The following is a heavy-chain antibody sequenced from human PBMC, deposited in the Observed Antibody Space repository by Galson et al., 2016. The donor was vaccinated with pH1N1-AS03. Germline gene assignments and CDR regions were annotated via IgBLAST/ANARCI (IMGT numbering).Heavy chain of an antibody. Sequence: SLRLSCEASGFSFIGYWMNWVRQAPGQGLEWVANIDPNGSEKYYIDSLQGRFTITRDNAKNTLYLQMNSLRSEDTAVYYCARGIDERDYWGQGTLVTVSS. D-gene: IGHD1-1*01. CDR2: IDPNGSEK. J-gene: IGHJ4*02. CDR3: ARGIDERDY. CDR1: GFSFIGYW. V-gene: IGHV3-7*02.